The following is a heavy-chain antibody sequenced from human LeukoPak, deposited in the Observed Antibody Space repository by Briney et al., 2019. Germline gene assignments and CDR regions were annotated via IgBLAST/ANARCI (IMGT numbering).Heavy chain of an antibody. CDR1: GGSFTGLY. CDR2: INHSGST. D-gene: IGHD6-13*01. J-gene: IGHJ1*01. Sequence: SETLSLTCAVNGGSFTGLYWNWIRQPPGKGLEWIGEINHSGSTSYNPSLKSRATISVDTSRNQFSLKLSSMTAADTAVYYCLVAAAALRSQHCGQGTLVTVSS. CDR3: LVAAAALRSQH. V-gene: IGHV4-34*01.